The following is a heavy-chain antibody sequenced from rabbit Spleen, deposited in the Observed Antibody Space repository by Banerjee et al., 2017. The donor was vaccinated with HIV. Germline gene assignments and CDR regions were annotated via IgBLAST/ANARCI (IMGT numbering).Heavy chain of an antibody. D-gene: IGHD8-1*01. CDR2: IYAGSGGST. CDR3: ATAGSGYANNL. J-gene: IGHJ4*01. Sequence: QSLEESGGGLVKPGASLTLTCKSSGFDLSSYYYMCWVRQAPGKGLEWIGCIYAGSGGSTYYASWAKGRFTISKTSSTTVTLQMTSLTAADTATYFCATAGSGYANNLWGPGTLVTVS. CDR1: GFDLSSYYY. V-gene: IGHV1S40*01.